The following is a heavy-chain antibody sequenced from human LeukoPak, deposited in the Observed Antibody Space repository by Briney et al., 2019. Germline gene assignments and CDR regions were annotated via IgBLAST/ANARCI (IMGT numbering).Heavy chain of an antibody. V-gene: IGHV3-48*01. J-gene: IGHJ3*02. CDR2: ISSSSSTI. Sequence: PGGSLRLSCAASGFTFSSYSMNWVRQAPGKGLEWVSYISSSSSTIYYADSVKGRFTISRDNAKNSLYLQMNSLRAEDTAVYYCARDGVVGATTHDAFDIWGQGTMVTVSS. CDR1: GFTFSSYS. D-gene: IGHD1-26*01. CDR3: ARDGVVGATTHDAFDI.